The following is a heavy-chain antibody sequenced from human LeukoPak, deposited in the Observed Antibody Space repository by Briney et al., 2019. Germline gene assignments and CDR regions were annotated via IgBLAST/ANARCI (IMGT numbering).Heavy chain of an antibody. Sequence: GGSLRLSCAASGFTFSSYGMHWVRQAPGKGLEWVAVISYDGSNKYYADSVKGRFTISRDNSKNTLYLQMNSLRAEDTAVYYCAKDGSAGPNSGHFQHWGQGTLVTVSS. D-gene: IGHD6-13*01. CDR3: AKDGSAGPNSGHFQH. CDR2: ISYDGSNK. J-gene: IGHJ1*01. CDR1: GFTFSSYG. V-gene: IGHV3-30*18.